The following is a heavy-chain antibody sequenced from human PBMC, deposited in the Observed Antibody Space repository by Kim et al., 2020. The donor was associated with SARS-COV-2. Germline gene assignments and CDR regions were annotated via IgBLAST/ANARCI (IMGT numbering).Heavy chain of an antibody. V-gene: IGHV1-69*13. D-gene: IGHD5-18*01. Sequence: SVKASCKASGGTFSSYAISWVRQAPGQGLEWMGGIIPIFGTANYAQKFQGRVTITADESTSTAYMELSSLRSEDTAVYYCARDNVQLWPSNYYYYGMDVWGQGTTVTVSS. CDR3: ARDNVQLWPSNYYYYGMDV. J-gene: IGHJ6*02. CDR2: IIPIFGTA. CDR1: GGTFSSYA.